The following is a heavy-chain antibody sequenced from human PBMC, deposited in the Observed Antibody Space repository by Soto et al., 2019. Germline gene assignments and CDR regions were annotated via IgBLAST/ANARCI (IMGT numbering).Heavy chain of an antibody. Sequence: GGSLRLSCAASGFTFDDFAMHWVRQAPGKGLEWVSGISWNSDNIGYADSVKGRFTISRDNAKNSLHLQMNSLRAEDTALYYCAKVFTGAFDVWGQGTMVTVSS. V-gene: IGHV3-9*01. CDR1: GFTFDDFA. CDR3: AKVFTGAFDV. CDR2: ISWNSDNI. J-gene: IGHJ3*01.